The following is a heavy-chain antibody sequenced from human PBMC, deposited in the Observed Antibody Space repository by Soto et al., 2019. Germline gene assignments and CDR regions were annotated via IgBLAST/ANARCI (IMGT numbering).Heavy chain of an antibody. J-gene: IGHJ4*02. V-gene: IGHV3-33*01. CDR3: VRDGYCTYDLCYTHFFDF. D-gene: IGHD2-8*01. CDR2: IWYDGSKK. Sequence: GGSLRLSCAASGFTFSSYAMHWVRQAPGKXLEWVAVIWYDGSKKYYADSVKGRFTISRDNLKNTLHLHMNSLRVEDTAVYYCVRDGYCTYDLCYTHFFDFWGQGTQVTVSS. CDR1: GFTFSSYA.